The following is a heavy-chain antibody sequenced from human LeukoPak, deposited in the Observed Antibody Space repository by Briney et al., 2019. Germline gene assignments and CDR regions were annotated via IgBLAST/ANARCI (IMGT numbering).Heavy chain of an antibody. CDR2: ISAYNGNT. CDR1: GHSFTSYG. CDR3: ARDYSGYSYGY. D-gene: IGHD5-18*01. Sequence: ASVKVSCKASGHSFTSYGISWVRQAPGQGLEWMGWISAYNGNTNYAQKLQGRVTMTTDTSTSTAYMELRSLRSDDTAVYYCARDYSGYSYGYWGQGTLVTVSS. J-gene: IGHJ4*02. V-gene: IGHV1-18*01.